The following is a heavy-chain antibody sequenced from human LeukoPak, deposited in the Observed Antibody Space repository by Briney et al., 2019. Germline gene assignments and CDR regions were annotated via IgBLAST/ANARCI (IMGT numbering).Heavy chain of an antibody. J-gene: IGHJ4*02. D-gene: IGHD6-6*01. CDR3: ARGSYSSSSWWLDY. V-gene: IGHV3-20*04. CDR1: GFTFDDYG. Sequence: GSLRLSCAASGFTFDDYGMSWVRQAPGKGLEWVSGINWDGGSTGYGDSVKGRFTISRDNSKNTLYLQMNSLRAEDTAVYYCARGSYSSSSWWLDYWGQGTLVTVSS. CDR2: INWDGGST.